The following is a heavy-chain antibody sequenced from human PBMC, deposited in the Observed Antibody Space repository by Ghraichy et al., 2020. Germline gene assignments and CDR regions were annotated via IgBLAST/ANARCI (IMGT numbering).Heavy chain of an antibody. CDR2: IHSSGNT. CDR1: GGSITNFY. Sequence: SETLSLTCTVSGGSITNFYWSWVRQPRGKGLEWIGYIHSSGNTVYNPSLKSRVTISQDMSKKQFFLNLNSVTAADTAVYYCAREGRTIGSGRKVVFDYWGQGLLVTVSS. D-gene: IGHD3-10*01. V-gene: IGHV4-59*01. J-gene: IGHJ4*02. CDR3: AREGRTIGSGRKVVFDY.